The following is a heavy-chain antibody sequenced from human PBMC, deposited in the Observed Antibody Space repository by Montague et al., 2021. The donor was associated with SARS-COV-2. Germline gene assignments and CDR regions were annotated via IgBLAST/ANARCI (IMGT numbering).Heavy chain of an antibody. V-gene: IGHV4-39*01. J-gene: IGHJ4*01. D-gene: IGHD1-14*01. CDR2: GGFT. Sequence: GGFTYYNPSLKSRVTISADTSKNQFSLRLTSVTAADTAVYYCARRRNPDYWGHGTLVTV. CDR3: ARRRNPDY.